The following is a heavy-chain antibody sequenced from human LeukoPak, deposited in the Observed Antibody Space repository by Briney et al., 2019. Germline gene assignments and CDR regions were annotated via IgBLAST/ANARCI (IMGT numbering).Heavy chain of an antibody. CDR1: GFSFRNYA. D-gene: IGHD1-26*01. CDR2: INTDGRIT. V-gene: IGHV3-64*02. Sequence: PGGCLRLSCVASGFSFRNYAIHWVSQAPGKGLEYVSVINTDGRITYYADSVKGRFTLSRENSKNTLYLQMGSVRGKDIVVYDCTSEVESFCDFDYWGQGALVTVSS. J-gene: IGHJ4*02. CDR3: TSEVESFCDFDY.